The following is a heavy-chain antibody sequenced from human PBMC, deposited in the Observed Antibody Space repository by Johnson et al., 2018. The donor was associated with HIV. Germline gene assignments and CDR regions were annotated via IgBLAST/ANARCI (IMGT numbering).Heavy chain of an antibody. D-gene: IGHD7-27*01. V-gene: IGHV3-30*03. CDR2: ISYDGSNK. CDR3: ARAPGARDAFDM. J-gene: IGHJ3*02. Sequence: QVQLVESGGGSVKPGGSLRLSCAASGFTFSDYYMSWVRQAPGKGLEWVAVISYDGSNKYYADSVKGRFTISRDNSKNTLYLQMNSLRAGDTAVYYCARAPGARDAFDMWGQGTMVTVSS. CDR1: GFTFSDYY.